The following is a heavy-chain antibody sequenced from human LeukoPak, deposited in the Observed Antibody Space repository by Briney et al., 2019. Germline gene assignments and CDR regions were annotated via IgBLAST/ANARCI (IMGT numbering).Heavy chain of an antibody. D-gene: IGHD3-10*01. CDR2: IKHDGSEA. Sequence: PGGSLRLSCAASEFTFNRYWMSWVRQAPGKGPEWVANIKHDGSEAHYVDSVKGRFTISRDNAKNSLSLQMNSLNVDDTGVYFCTRDALFASGRTHLDFWSQGTLVSVSS. CDR1: EFTFNRYW. J-gene: IGHJ4*02. V-gene: IGHV3-7*04. CDR3: TRDALFASGRTHLDF.